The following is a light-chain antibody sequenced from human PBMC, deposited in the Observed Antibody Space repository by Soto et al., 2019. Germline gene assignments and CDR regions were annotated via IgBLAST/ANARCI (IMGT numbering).Light chain of an antibody. J-gene: IGLJ1*01. CDR2: DNT. CDR3: GTWDSSLSAGV. Sequence: QSVLTQPPPVSAAPGQEVTISCSGSSSNIGSNYVSWYQHLPGAAPKLLIYDNTKRPSGIPDRFSGSKSGTSATLGITGLQTGDEADYYCGTWDSSLSAGVFGTGTKVTVL. CDR1: SSNIGSNY. V-gene: IGLV1-51*01.